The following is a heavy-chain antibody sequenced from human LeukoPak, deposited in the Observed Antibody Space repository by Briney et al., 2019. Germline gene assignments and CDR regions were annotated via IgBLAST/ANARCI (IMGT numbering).Heavy chain of an antibody. J-gene: IGHJ6*02. CDR3: ARLSNLERLSPASYYGMDV. V-gene: IGHV4-34*01. CDR1: GGSFSGYY. D-gene: IGHD1-1*01. CDR2: INHSGST. Sequence: SETLSLTCAVYGGSFSGYYWSWIRQPPGKGLEWIGEINHSGSTNYNPSLKSRVTISVDTSKNQFSLKLSSVTAADMAVYYCARLSNLERLSPASYYGMDVWGQGTTVTVSS.